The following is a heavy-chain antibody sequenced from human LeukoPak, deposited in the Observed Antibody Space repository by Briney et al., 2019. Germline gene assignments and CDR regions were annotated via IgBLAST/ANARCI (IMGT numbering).Heavy chain of an antibody. J-gene: IGHJ4*02. Sequence: SETLSLTCAAYGGSFSGYYLSWIRQPPGKGVEWIGEINHSGSTNYNPSLKRRATISVETSNTTSSLHLSSVPAADTAVYYCATRVYWGQGTLVTASS. CDR1: GGSFSGYY. CDR3: ATRVY. V-gene: IGHV4-34*01. CDR2: INHSGST.